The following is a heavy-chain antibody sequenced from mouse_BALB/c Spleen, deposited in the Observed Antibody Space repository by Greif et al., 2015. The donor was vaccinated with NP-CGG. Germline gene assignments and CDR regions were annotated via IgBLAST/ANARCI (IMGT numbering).Heavy chain of an antibody. V-gene: IGHV5-9-4*01. CDR1: GFTFSSYA. CDR3: AIYYGNYDAMDY. D-gene: IGHD2-1*01. Sequence: EVQLQESGGGLVKPGGSLKLSCAASGFTFSSYAMSWVRQSPEKRLEWVAEISSGGSYTYYPDTVTGRFTISRDNAKNTLYLEMSSLRSEDTAMYYCAIYYGNYDAMDYWGQGTSVTVSS. J-gene: IGHJ4*01. CDR2: ISSGGSYT.